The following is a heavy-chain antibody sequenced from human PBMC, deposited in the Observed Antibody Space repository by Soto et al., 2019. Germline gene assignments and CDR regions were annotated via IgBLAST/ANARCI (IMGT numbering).Heavy chain of an antibody. D-gene: IGHD1-26*01. CDR2: INPSGGST. Sequence: GASVKVSCKASGYTFTSYYMHWVRQAPGQGLEWMGIINPSGGSTSYAQKFQGRVTITRDTSTSTVYMELSSLRSEDTAVYYCARIGELRGYYYYYGMDVWGQGTTVTVSS. CDR3: ARIGELRGYYYYYGMDV. J-gene: IGHJ6*02. V-gene: IGHV1-46*03. CDR1: GYTFTSYY.